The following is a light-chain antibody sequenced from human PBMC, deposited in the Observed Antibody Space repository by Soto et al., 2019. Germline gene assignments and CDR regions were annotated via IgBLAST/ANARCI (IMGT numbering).Light chain of an antibody. J-gene: IGLJ1*01. Sequence: LTQPASVSGSPGQSITISCTGTSSDVGGYNYVSWYQQHPGKAPKLMIYEVSNRPSGVSSRFSGSKSGNTASLTISGLQAEDEADYYCSSYTSSSTLYVFGTGTKVTVL. CDR2: EVS. CDR3: SSYTSSSTLYV. CDR1: SSDVGGYNY. V-gene: IGLV2-14*01.